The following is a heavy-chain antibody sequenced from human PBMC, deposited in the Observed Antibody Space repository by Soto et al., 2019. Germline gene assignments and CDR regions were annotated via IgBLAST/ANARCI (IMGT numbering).Heavy chain of an antibody. D-gene: IGHD1-26*01. CDR2: VYSTGST. CDR3: AREGMGFGY. J-gene: IGHJ4*02. V-gene: IGHV3-53*01. CDR1: GFTVISYY. Sequence: SGGSLRLSCAASGFTVISYYMSWVRQAPGKGLEWVSVVYSTGSTYYADSVKGRFTISRDISKNMIYLQMDSLRAEDTAVYYCAREGMGFGYWGQGTLVTAPQ.